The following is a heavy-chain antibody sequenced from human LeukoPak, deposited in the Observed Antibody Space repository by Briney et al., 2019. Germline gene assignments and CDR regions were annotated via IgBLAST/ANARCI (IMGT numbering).Heavy chain of an antibody. Sequence: PGRSLRLSCAASGFIFSSYAMHWVRQAPGKGLEWVAVKAFDGSDEYYADSVKGRFTISRDNAKNSLYLQMSNLRAEDTAVYFCARGGGLDVWGQGATVTVSS. CDR3: ARGGGLDV. V-gene: IGHV3-30*04. CDR2: KAFDGSDE. CDR1: GFIFSSYA. J-gene: IGHJ6*02. D-gene: IGHD3-16*01.